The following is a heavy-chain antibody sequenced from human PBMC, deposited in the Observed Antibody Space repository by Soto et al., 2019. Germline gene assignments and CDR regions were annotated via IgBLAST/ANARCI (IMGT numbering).Heavy chain of an antibody. CDR1: GFTFSNYW. CDR3: EVNAFPARDGFNI. D-gene: IGHD2-21*01. CDR2: IKEDGSKK. V-gene: IGHV3-7*01. J-gene: IGHJ3*02. Sequence: PGGSLRLSCAASGFTFSNYWMTWVRQAPGKGLEWVANIKEDGSKKYYVDSVKGRFSIFRDNAKNSLYLQMNSLRAEDTAMYYCEVNAFPARDGFNIWGQGTMVTVSS.